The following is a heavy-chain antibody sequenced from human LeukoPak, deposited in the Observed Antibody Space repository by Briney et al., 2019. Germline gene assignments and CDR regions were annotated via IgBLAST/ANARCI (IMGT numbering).Heavy chain of an antibody. Sequence: GASVKVSCKASAYTFTGYYIHWVRQAPGQGLEWMGWINPNNGGTNYAQKFQGRVTMTRDTSISTACMELSRLKSDDTAVYYCARDLGYCSSTPCSDYWGQGTLVTVSS. CDR2: INPNNGGT. V-gene: IGHV1-2*02. CDR3: ARDLGYCSSTPCSDY. CDR1: AYTFTGYY. D-gene: IGHD2-2*01. J-gene: IGHJ4*02.